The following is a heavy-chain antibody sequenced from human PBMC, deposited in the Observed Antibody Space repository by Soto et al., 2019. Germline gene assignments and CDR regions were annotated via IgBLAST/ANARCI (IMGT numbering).Heavy chain of an antibody. CDR1: GDSISSYY. J-gene: IGHJ6*02. CDR3: ARGRGIAAASDV. D-gene: IGHD6-13*01. Sequence: SYTLSIACTVSGDSISSYYSIWIRQPPGKGLEWIGYIYYSGSTNYNPSLKSRVTISVDTSKNQFSPKLSSVTAADTAVYYCARGRGIAAASDVWGQGTTVTVSS. V-gene: IGHV4-59*07. CDR2: IYYSGST.